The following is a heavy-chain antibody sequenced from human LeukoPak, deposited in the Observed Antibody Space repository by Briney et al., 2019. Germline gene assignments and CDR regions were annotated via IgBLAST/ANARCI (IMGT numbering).Heavy chain of an antibody. CDR2: IYYSGST. D-gene: IGHD2-2*02. Sequence: SETLSLTCTVPGGSISSHYWSWIRQPPGKGLEWIGYIYYSGSTNYNPSLKSRVTISVDTSKNQFSLKLSSVTAADTAVYYCARDSCSSTSCYTDWFDPWGQGTLVTVSS. V-gene: IGHV4-59*11. CDR1: GGSISSHY. J-gene: IGHJ5*02. CDR3: ARDSCSSTSCYTDWFDP.